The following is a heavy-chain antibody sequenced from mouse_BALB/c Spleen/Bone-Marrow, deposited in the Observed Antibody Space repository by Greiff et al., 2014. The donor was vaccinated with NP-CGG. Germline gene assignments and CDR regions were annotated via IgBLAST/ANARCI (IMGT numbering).Heavy chain of an antibody. CDR2: ISSGGSYT. CDR3: ARQRDGSYAMDY. V-gene: IGHV5-9-3*01. D-gene: IGHD2-3*01. CDR1: GFTFSSYA. J-gene: IGHJ4*01. Sequence: EVKLVESGGGLVKPGRSLKLSCAASGFTFSSYAMSWVRQTPEKRLEWVATISSGGSYTYYPDSVKGRFTISRDNAKNTLYLQMSSLRSEDTAMYYCARQRDGSYAMDYWGQGTSVTVSS.